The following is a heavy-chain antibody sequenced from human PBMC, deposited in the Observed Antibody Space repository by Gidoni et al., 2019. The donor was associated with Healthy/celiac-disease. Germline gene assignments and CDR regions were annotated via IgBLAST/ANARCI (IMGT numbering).Heavy chain of an antibody. D-gene: IGHD3-9*01. CDR3: TTDENYDILTGYPPGYYGMDV. V-gene: IGHV3-15*01. CDR1: GFPFSNAW. Sequence: EVQLVESGGGLVKPGGSLRLSCAASGFPFSNAWLSWVRQAPGKGLEWGGRIKSKTDGGTTDYAAPVKGRFTISRDDSKNTLYLQMNSLKTEDTAVYYCTTDENYDILTGYPPGYYGMDVWGQGTTVTVSS. J-gene: IGHJ6*02. CDR2: IKSKTDGGTT.